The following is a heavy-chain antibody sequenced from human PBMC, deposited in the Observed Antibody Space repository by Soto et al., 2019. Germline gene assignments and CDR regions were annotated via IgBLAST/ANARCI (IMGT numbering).Heavy chain of an antibody. CDR3: AKGDFSLGYFTDGLFYTQDLPGSGDYHDVLDF. V-gene: IGHV3-30*18. CDR1: GFTFSSYG. D-gene: IGHD2-8*01. Sequence: GGSLRLSCAASGFTFSSYGMHGVRQAPGKGLEWVAVISYDGSNKYYADSVKGRFTISRDNSKNTLYLQMNSLRAEDTAVYYCAKGDFSLGYFTDGLFYTQDLPGSGDYHDVLDFWAQGSSAPVSS. J-gene: IGHJ6*02. CDR2: ISYDGSNK.